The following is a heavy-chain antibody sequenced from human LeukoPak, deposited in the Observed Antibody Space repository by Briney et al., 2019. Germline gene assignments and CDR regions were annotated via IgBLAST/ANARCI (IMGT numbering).Heavy chain of an antibody. D-gene: IGHD3/OR15-3a*01. V-gene: IGHV3-33*06. CDR2: IWYDGSNK. CDR1: GFTFSSYG. J-gene: IGHJ4*01. CDR3: PKKAILGKSYVFNDY. Sequence: GGSLRLSCAASGFTFSSYGMHWVRQAPGKGLEWVAVIWYDGSNKYYADSVKGRFTISRDNSKNTLYLQMNSLRAEDTAVYYCPKKAILGKSYVFNDYWGQEPWSPSPQ.